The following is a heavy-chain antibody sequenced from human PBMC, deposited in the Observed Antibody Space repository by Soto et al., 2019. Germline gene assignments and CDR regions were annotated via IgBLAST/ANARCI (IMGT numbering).Heavy chain of an antibody. D-gene: IGHD2-21*01. CDR2: INQGGRER. J-gene: IGHJ4*02. Sequence: GGSLRLSCAGSGLTFRNDWLSWVRQAPGKGLEWVANINQGGRERYYVDSVRGRFTVSRDNSKNTLYLQMNSLRAEDTAVYFCAREVVLTKRCWDNWGQGISVTVSS. CDR3: AREVVLTKRCWDN. CDR1: GLTFRNDW. V-gene: IGHV3-7*01.